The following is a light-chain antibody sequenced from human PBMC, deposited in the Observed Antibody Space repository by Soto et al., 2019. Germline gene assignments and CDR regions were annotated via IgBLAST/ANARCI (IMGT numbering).Light chain of an antibody. Sequence: EIVLTQSPATLSLSPGERAALSCGASQSVSSNYLAWYQQKPGLAPRLLIYDASRRATGIPDRFSGSGSGADFILSISRLEPEDFAVYYCQQYGSSPWTFVQGTKVDIK. J-gene: IGKJ1*01. V-gene: IGKV3D-20*01. CDR1: QSVSSNY. CDR2: DAS. CDR3: QQYGSSPWT.